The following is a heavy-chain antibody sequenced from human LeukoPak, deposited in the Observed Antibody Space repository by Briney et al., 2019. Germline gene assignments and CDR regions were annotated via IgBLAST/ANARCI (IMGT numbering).Heavy chain of an antibody. D-gene: IGHD3-22*01. CDR3: ARDQQYYYDSSGADY. CDR2: ISSSGSTI. Sequence: GGSLRLSCGASGFTFINYAMNWVRQAPGKGLEWVSYISSSGSTIYYADSVKGRFTISRDNAKNSLYLQMNSLGAEDTAVYYCARDQQYYYDSSGADYWGQGTLVTVSS. V-gene: IGHV3-48*04. CDR1: GFTFINYA. J-gene: IGHJ4*02.